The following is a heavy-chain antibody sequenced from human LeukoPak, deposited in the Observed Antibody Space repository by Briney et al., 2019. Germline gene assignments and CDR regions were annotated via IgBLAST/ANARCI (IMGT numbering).Heavy chain of an antibody. V-gene: IGHV1-69*13. CDR2: IIPIFGTA. D-gene: IGHD3-22*01. J-gene: IGHJ4*02. CDR1: GGTFSSYA. CDR3: ATGYYYDSSGYSFDY. Sequence: ASVKVSCKASGGTFSSYAISWVRQAPGQGLEWMGGIIPIFGTANYAQRFQGRVTITADESTSTAYMELSSLRSEDTAVYYCATGYYYDSSGYSFDYWGQGTLVTVSS.